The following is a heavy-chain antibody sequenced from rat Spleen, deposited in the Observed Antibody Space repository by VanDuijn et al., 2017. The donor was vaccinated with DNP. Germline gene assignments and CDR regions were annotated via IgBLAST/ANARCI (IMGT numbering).Heavy chain of an antibody. Sequence: EVQLVESGGGLVQPGRSLKLSCAASGFTFSNYYMAWVRQAPKKGLEWVACMSPTTRSSYYRDSVRGRFTVSRDDSTSTLYLQMDSLRSEDMATYYCVRPDYYDGSYPHYWGQGVMVTVSS. V-gene: IGHV5-25*01. J-gene: IGHJ2*01. CDR3: VRPDYYDGSYPHY. D-gene: IGHD1-12*02. CDR1: GFTFSNYY. CDR2: MSPTTRSS.